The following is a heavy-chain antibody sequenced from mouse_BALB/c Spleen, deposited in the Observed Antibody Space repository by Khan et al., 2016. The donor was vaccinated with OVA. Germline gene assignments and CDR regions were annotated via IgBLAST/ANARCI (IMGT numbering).Heavy chain of an antibody. CDR3: TRHGYVAWFTY. J-gene: IGHJ3*01. D-gene: IGHD2-2*01. Sequence: EVQLQQSGPELMKPGASVKISCKASGYSFTTYYIHWVIQSHGKSLEWIGFIDPFSGGTTYNQKFKGKATLTADKSSSTAYIHLSNLKSEDSAVYYCTRHGYVAWFTYWGQGTLVTVSA. CDR1: GYSFTTYY. V-gene: IGHV1S135*01. CDR2: IDPFSGGT.